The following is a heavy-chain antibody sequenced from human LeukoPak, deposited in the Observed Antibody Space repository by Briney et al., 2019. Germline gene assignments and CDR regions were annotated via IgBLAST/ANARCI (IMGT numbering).Heavy chain of an antibody. J-gene: IGHJ5*02. D-gene: IGHD2-2*01. CDR2: INSDGSST. V-gene: IGHV3-74*01. Sequence: GGSLRLSXAASGSTFSSYWMHWVRQAPGKGLVWVSRINSDGSSTNYADSVKGRFTMSRGNAKNTLYLQMNSLRVEDTAVYYCARDRGRVEYCSSISCYEWYGFDPWGQGTLVTVSS. CDR1: GSTFSSYW. CDR3: ARDRGRVEYCSSISCYEWYGFDP.